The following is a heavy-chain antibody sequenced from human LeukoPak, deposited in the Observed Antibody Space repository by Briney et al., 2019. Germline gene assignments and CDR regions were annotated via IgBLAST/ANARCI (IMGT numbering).Heavy chain of an antibody. CDR1: GFTFSSYW. Sequence: GGSLRLSCAASGFTFSSYWMNWVRQAPGKGLEWVANINQDGSEKYYVDSVKGRFTISRDNAKNSLYLQMNSLRAEDTAVHYCVSGRAWSPCNYWGQGTLVTVSS. D-gene: IGHD2-8*01. CDR2: INQDGSEK. V-gene: IGHV3-7*01. J-gene: IGHJ4*02. CDR3: VSGRAWSPCNY.